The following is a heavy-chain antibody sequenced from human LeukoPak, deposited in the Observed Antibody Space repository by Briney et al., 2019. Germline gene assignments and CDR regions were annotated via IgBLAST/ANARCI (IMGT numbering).Heavy chain of an antibody. CDR3: ADSSGYERDSMAFDI. D-gene: IGHD3-22*01. CDR2: IIPILGIA. V-gene: IGHV1-69*04. CDR1: GGTFSSYA. Sequence: SVKVSCKASGGTFSSYAISWVRQAPGQGLEWMGRIIPILGIANYAQKFQGRVTITADKSTSTAYMELSSLRSEDTAVYYCADSSGYERDSMAFDIWGQGTMVTVSS. J-gene: IGHJ3*02.